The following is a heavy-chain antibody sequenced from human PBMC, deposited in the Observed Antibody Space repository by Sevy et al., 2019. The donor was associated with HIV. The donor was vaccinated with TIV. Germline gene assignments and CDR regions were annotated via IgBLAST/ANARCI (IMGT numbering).Heavy chain of an antibody. J-gene: IGHJ5*02. Sequence: GGSLRLSCTASGFTFSSYDMNWVRQAPGKGLEWVSKISSSGSSIYYADAVKGRFTISRDNAKNSLNVQMNSLRAEDTAVYYCTRNGGAFDNGFDPWGQGTLVTVSS. CDR3: TRNGGAFDNGFDP. V-gene: IGHV3-48*03. D-gene: IGHD2-8*01. CDR2: ISSSGSSI. CDR1: GFTFSSYD.